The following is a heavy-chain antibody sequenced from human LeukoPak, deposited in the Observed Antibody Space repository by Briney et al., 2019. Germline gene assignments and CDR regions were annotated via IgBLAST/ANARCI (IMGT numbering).Heavy chain of an antibody. Sequence: GSLRLSCAASGFTFSNYWMSWVRQPPGKGLEWIGNIYYSGSTYDNSSLKSRVTTSVDTSKNQFSLRLSSVTAADTAVYYCARRTPILKNYDSDPIDAFDIWGQGTMVTVSS. CDR3: ARRTPILKNYDSDPIDAFDI. CDR2: IYYSGST. CDR1: GFTFSNYW. D-gene: IGHD3-22*01. J-gene: IGHJ3*02. V-gene: IGHV4-39*01.